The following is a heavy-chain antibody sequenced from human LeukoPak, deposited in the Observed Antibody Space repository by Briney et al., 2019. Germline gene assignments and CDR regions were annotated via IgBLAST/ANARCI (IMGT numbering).Heavy chain of an antibody. J-gene: IGHJ3*02. D-gene: IGHD3-22*01. CDR3: ARSTYYYDSSGEGGAFDI. CDR2: ISSSSSYI. Sequence: GGSLRLSCAASGFTFSSYSMNWVRQAPGKGLEWVSSISSSSSYIYYADSVKGRFTISRDNAKNSLYLQMNSLRAEDTAVYYCARSTYYYDSSGEGGAFDIWGQGTMVTVSS. V-gene: IGHV3-21*01. CDR1: GFTFSSYS.